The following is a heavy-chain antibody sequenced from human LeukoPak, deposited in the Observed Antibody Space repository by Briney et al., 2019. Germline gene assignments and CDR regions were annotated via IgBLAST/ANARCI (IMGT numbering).Heavy chain of an antibody. J-gene: IGHJ4*02. Sequence: GESLKISCKGSGYSFTSYWIGWVRQMPGKGLEWMGIIYPGDSDTRYSPSFQGQVTISADKSISTAYLQWSSLKASDTAMYYRARRHYYGSGSYLAYLDYWGQGTLVTVSS. D-gene: IGHD3-10*01. CDR2: IYPGDSDT. V-gene: IGHV5-51*01. CDR3: ARRHYYGSGSYLAYLDY. CDR1: GYSFTSYW.